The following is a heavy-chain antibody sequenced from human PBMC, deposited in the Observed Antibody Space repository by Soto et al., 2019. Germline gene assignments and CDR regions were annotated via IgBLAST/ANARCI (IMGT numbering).Heavy chain of an antibody. V-gene: IGHV3-48*03. CDR2: ISSSGITI. CDR1: GFTFSSYE. CDR3: AIYVSGPY. D-gene: IGHD3-10*01. J-gene: IGHJ4*02. Sequence: TGVSRRLSCAASGFTFSSYEMNWVRHAPGKGLEWVSYISSSGITIYYADSVNCRFTISRYNAKNSLYLQMNSLRAEDTAVYYWAIYVSGPYGGQETRVTVPS.